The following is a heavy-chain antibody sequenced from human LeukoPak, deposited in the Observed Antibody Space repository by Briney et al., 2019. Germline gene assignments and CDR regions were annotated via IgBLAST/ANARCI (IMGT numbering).Heavy chain of an antibody. CDR3: ARAVATLITPGAFDI. D-gene: IGHD6-19*01. V-gene: IGHV4-39*07. Sequence: SETLSLTCTVSGGSISSSSYYWGWIRQPPGKGLEWIGSIYYSGSTYYNPSPKSRVTISVDTSKNQFSLKLSSVTAADTAVYYCARAVATLITPGAFDIWGQGTMVTVSS. CDR2: IYYSGST. J-gene: IGHJ3*02. CDR1: GGSISSSSYY.